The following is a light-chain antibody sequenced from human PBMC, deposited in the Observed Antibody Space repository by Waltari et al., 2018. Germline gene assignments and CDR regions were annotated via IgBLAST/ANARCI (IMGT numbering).Light chain of an antibody. V-gene: IGLV2-14*01. J-gene: IGLJ1*01. CDR3: SSYTTSSAPGV. CDR2: EVS. Sequence: QSALTQPASVSGSPGQSITISCSGTDSDVGAYDFVSWYQQHPGQAPHLIIYEVSNRPSGISNLFSASKSGNTASLTISGLQAEDEADYYCSSYTTSSAPGVFGTGTRVTVL. CDR1: DSDVGAYDF.